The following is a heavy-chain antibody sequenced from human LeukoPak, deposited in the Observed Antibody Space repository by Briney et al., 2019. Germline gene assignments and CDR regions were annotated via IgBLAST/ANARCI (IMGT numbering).Heavy chain of an antibody. CDR3: ARGFHYYDSSGYYYQHYYFDY. Sequence: SETLSLTCAVYGGSFSGYYWSWIRQPPGKGLEWIGEINHSGSTNYNPSLKSRVTISVDTSKNQFSLELSSVTAADTAVYYCARGFHYYDSSGYYYQHYYFDYWGQGTLVTVSS. J-gene: IGHJ4*02. D-gene: IGHD3-22*01. CDR2: INHSGST. V-gene: IGHV4-34*01. CDR1: GGSFSGYY.